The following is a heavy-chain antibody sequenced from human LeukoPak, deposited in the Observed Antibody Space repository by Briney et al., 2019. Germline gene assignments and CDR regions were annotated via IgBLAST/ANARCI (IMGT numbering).Heavy chain of an antibody. CDR1: GYSISSGYD. J-gene: IGHJ5*02. D-gene: IGHD2-15*01. CDR2: IYYSGST. Sequence: SETLSLTCEVSGYSISSGYDWGWIRQPPGKGLEWIGSIYYSGSTHYNPSLKSRVTISVDMSKNHFSLKLSSVTAADTAVYYCARNVSTSVVGVAATTISANWLDPWGQGTLVTVSS. CDR3: ARNVSTSVVGVAATTISANWLDP. V-gene: IGHV4-38-2*01.